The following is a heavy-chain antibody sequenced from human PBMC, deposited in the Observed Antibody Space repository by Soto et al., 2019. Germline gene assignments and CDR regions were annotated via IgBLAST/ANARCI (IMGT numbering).Heavy chain of an antibody. Sequence: GASVKVSCKASGHTFTGYYMHWVRQAPGQGLEWMGWINPNSGGTNYAQTFQGWVTMTRDTSISTAYMELSRLRSEDTAVYYCARGGGGEFYYDSSGTDAFDIWGQGTMVTVSS. CDR3: ARGGGGEFYYDSSGTDAFDI. D-gene: IGHD3-22*01. CDR1: GHTFTGYY. J-gene: IGHJ3*02. V-gene: IGHV1-2*04. CDR2: INPNSGGT.